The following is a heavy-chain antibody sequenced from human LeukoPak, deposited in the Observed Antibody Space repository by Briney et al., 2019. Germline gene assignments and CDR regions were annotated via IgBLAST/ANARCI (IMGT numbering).Heavy chain of an antibody. J-gene: IGHJ6*02. D-gene: IGHD2-2*01. V-gene: IGHV3-21*01. CDR3: ARDLVVVPAAMLSPSYYYYGMDV. CDR2: ISSSSSYI. CDR1: GFTFSSYS. Sequence: GGSLRLSCAASGFTFSSYSMNWVRQAPGKGLEWVSSISSSSSYIYYADSVKGRFTISRDNAKNSLYLQMNSLRAEDTAVYYCARDLVVVPAAMLSPSYYYYGMDVWGQGTTVTVSS.